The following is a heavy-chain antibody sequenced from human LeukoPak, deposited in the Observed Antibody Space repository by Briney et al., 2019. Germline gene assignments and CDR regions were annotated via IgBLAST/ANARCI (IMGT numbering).Heavy chain of an antibody. CDR2: IYYSGST. V-gene: IGHV4-61*08. CDR1: GGSISSGGYY. Sequence: SETLSLTCTVSGGSISSGGYYWSWIRQHPGKGLEWIGYIYYSGSTNYNPSLKSRVTISVDTSKNQFSLKLSSVTAADTAVYYCARVWQWLFAVDYWGQGTLVTVSS. J-gene: IGHJ4*02. D-gene: IGHD6-19*01. CDR3: ARVWQWLFAVDY.